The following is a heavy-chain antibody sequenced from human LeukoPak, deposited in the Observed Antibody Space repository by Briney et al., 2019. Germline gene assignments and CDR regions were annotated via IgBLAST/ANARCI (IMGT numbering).Heavy chain of an antibody. Sequence: SVKVSCKASGDSLSSHAISWVRQAPGQGLEWMGSLLPMMGTTNLAQKFQGRLTMTAESSTSTAYMELRGLTSEDTGIYYCARDSYGAHDLVNWGQGTKVGVSS. J-gene: IGHJ3*01. CDR2: LLPMMGTT. CDR1: GDSLSSHA. V-gene: IGHV1-69*11. CDR3: ARDSYGAHDLVN. D-gene: IGHD3-16*01.